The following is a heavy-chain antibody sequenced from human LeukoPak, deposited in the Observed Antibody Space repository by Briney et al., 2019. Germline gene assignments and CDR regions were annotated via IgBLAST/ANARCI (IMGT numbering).Heavy chain of an antibody. D-gene: IGHD2-2*02. V-gene: IGHV4-59*12. CDR1: GGSISSYY. Sequence: SKTLSLTCTVSGGSISSYYWSWIRQPPGKGLEWIGYIYYSGSTNYNPSLKSRVTISVDTSKNQFSLKLSSVTAADTAVYYCASRGLVVPAAIPQYYFDYWGQGTLVTVSS. J-gene: IGHJ4*02. CDR3: ASRGLVVPAAIPQYYFDY. CDR2: IYYSGST.